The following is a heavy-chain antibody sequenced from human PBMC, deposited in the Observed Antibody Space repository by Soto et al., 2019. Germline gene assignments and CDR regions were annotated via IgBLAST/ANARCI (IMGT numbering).Heavy chain of an antibody. V-gene: IGHV1-69*13. Sequence: SSVKVSCKASGGTFSRSAISWVRQAPGRGLEWMGGIIPIFGTANYAQKFQGRVTITADASAYTAYMELSSLTSEDTAIYFCAREGQWLVRLGGVQYHGMDVWGQRTTVTVSS. CDR2: IIPIFGTA. CDR1: GGTFSRSA. D-gene: IGHD6-19*01. CDR3: AREGQWLVRLGGVQYHGMDV. J-gene: IGHJ6*02.